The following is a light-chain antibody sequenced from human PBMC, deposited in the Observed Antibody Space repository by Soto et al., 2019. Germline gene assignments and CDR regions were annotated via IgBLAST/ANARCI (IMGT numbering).Light chain of an antibody. J-gene: IGKJ4*01. Sequence: EIVMTQSPAPLSLSPGERATLSCRASQGVSRHLAWYQQKPGQAPRLLIYAASTRAAGVPARFSGSGSGTESPLTISSLQSEDFTVYYCQPYHQWPLTFGGGTKVEI. CDR3: QPYHQWPLT. CDR2: AAS. CDR1: QGVSRH. V-gene: IGKV3D-15*01.